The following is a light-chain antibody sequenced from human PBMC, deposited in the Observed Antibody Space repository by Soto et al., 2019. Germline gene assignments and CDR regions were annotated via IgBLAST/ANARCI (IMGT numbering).Light chain of an antibody. Sequence: QSALTQPPSASGSPGQSVAISCTGTSSDVGGYNYVSWYQHHPGKAPKLMIYEVSRRPSGVSDRFSGSKSGNTASLTVSGLQAEDEAAYYCSSYSGSSKWVFGGGTKLTVL. CDR3: SSYSGSSKWV. CDR1: SSDVGGYNY. CDR2: EVS. V-gene: IGLV2-8*01. J-gene: IGLJ3*02.